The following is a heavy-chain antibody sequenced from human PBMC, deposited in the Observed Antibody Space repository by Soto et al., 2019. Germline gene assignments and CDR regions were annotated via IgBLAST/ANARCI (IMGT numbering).Heavy chain of an antibody. CDR2: IFYSGST. D-gene: IGHD5-12*01. CDR3: ARVKRGYSYGSIIDF. V-gene: IGHV4-59*01. CDR1: GDSIRNYY. Sequence: SETLSLTCTVSGDSIRNYYWSWIRQPPGKGLEYIGYIFYSGSTNYNPSFKSRVAISVDTSRNQFALKLRSVTAADTATYYCARVKRGYSYGSIIDFWGRGTLVTVSS. J-gene: IGHJ4*01.